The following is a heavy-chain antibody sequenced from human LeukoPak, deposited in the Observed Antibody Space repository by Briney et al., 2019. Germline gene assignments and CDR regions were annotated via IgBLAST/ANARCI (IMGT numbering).Heavy chain of an antibody. J-gene: IGHJ4*02. CDR1: GYTFTSYG. D-gene: IGHD3-3*01. CDR3: ARDHGGFWSGSAGF. V-gene: IGHV1-18*01. Sequence: ASVKVSCKASGYTFTSYGISWVRQAPGHGLEWMGWISPYNGNTNYAQQFQNRVSLTTDTSSRTSYMELRSLRSDDTATYYCARDHGGFWSGSAGFWGQGTLLTVSS. CDR2: ISPYNGNT.